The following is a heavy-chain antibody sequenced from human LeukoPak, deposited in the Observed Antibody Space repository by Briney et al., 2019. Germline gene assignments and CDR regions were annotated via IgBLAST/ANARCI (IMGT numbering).Heavy chain of an antibody. CDR1: GFTFSSYA. CDR3: AREGRGYFDWANSGGAFDI. Sequence: PGGSLRLSCAASGFTFSSYAMSWVRQAPGKGLEWVSAISGSGGSTYYADSVKGRFTISRDNSKNTLYLQMNSLRAEDTAVYYCAREGRGYFDWANSGGAFDIWGQGTMVTVSS. J-gene: IGHJ3*02. V-gene: IGHV3-23*01. D-gene: IGHD3-9*01. CDR2: ISGSGGST.